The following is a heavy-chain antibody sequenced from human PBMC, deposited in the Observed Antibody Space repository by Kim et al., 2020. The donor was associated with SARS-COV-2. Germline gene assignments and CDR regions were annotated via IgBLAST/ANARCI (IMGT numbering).Heavy chain of an antibody. J-gene: IGHJ4*02. CDR1: GYTFTSYY. Sequence: ASVKVSCKASGYTFTSYYMHWVRQAPGQGLEWMGIINPSGGSTSYAQKFQGRVTMTRDTSTSTVYMELSSLRSEDTAVYYCARDLSKGAAAVDHQFDYWGQGTLVTVSS. V-gene: IGHV1-46*01. D-gene: IGHD6-25*01. CDR3: ARDLSKGAAAVDHQFDY. CDR2: INPSGGST.